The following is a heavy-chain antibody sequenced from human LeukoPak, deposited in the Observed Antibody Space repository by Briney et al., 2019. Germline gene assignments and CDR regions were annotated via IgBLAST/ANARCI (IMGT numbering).Heavy chain of an antibody. CDR2: IYSSGST. D-gene: IGHD4-17*01. J-gene: IGHJ4*02. V-gene: IGHV4-4*07. Sequence: SETLSLTCTVSGGSISNFYWSWIRQPAGKGLEWIERIYSSGSTNYNPSLKSRVTMSVDTSKNQFSLKLSSVTAADTAVYYCARETTVTTFAWVDYWGQGTLVTVSS. CDR3: ARETTVTTFAWVDY. CDR1: GGSISNFY.